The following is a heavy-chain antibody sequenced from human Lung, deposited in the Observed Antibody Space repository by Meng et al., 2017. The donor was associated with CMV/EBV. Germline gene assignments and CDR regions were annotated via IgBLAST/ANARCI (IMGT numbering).Heavy chain of an antibody. CDR2: IIPIFGTA. CDR1: GGTFSSYA. V-gene: IGHV1-69*05. CDR3: ARDRFRTVRGLFSY. J-gene: IGHJ4*02. Sequence: CXASGGTFSSYAISWVRQAPGQGLEWMGGIIPIFGTANYAQKFQGRVTITTDESTSTAYMELSSLRSEDTAVYYCARDRFRTVRGLFSYWGQGTLVTVSS. D-gene: IGHD3-10*01.